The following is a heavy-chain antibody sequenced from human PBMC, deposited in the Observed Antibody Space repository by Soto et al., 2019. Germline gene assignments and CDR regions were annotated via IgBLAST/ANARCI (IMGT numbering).Heavy chain of an antibody. CDR3: ARAYDILTGYYDY. D-gene: IGHD3-9*01. V-gene: IGHV3-11*06. J-gene: IGHJ4*02. CDR2: ISSSSSYT. CDR1: GFTFSDYY. Sequence: GGSLRLSCAASGFTFSDYYMSWIRQAPGKGLEWVSYISSSSSYTNYADSVKGRFTISRDNAKNSLYLQMNSLRAEDTAVYYCARAYDILTGYYDYWGQGTLVTVSS.